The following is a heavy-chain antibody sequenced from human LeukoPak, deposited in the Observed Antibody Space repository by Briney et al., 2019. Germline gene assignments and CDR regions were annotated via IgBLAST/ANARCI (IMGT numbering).Heavy chain of an antibody. D-gene: IGHD3-10*01. J-gene: IGHJ5*02. Sequence: GASVKVSCKASGGTFSSYAISWVRQAPGQGLEWMGWMNPNSGNTGYAQKFQGRVTMTRNTSISTAYMELSSLRSEDTAVYYCARDPAITSFDPWGQGTLVTVSS. CDR1: GGTFSSYA. CDR3: ARDPAITSFDP. CDR2: MNPNSGNT. V-gene: IGHV1-8*02.